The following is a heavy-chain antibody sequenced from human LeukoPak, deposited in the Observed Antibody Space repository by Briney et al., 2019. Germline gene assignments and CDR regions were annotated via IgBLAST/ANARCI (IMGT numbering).Heavy chain of an antibody. CDR2: IKRKTDGGTT. J-gene: IGHJ4*02. V-gene: IGHV3-15*01. CDR1: GFTFSNAW. CDR3: TTDFDQAVAGDFDY. Sequence: GGSLRLSCAASGFTFSNAWMSWVRQAPGKGLEWVGRIKRKTDGGTTDYAAPVKARFTISRDDSKNTLYLQMNSLKTEDTAVYYCTTDFDQAVAGDFDYWGQGTLVTVSS. D-gene: IGHD6-19*01.